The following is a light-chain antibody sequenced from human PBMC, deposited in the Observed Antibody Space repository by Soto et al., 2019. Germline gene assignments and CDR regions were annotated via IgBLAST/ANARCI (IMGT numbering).Light chain of an antibody. CDR3: QQSYSAPQFT. V-gene: IGKV1-39*01. CDR2: AVS. CDR1: ESIGSH. Sequence: DIQMTQSPSSLSASVGARVTITCRASESIGSHLKWYQQKPGQAPKVLIYAVSTLQSGVPSRFSGSGSGTDFTLTISSRQPEDFATYYCQQSYSAPQFTFGPGTKVDI. J-gene: IGKJ3*01.